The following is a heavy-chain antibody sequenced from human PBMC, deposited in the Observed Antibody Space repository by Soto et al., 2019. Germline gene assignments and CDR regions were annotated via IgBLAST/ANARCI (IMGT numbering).Heavy chain of an antibody. CDR2: ISGSGGST. CDR3: AKVMVKNWFDP. J-gene: IGHJ5*02. Sequence: HPGGSLRLSCAATGFTFSSYAMGRVRQAPGKGLEWVSGISGSGGSTYYADSVKGRFTISRDNSKNTLYPQMNSLRADDTAVYYCAKVMVKNWFDPWGQGTLVTVSS. V-gene: IGHV3-23*01. CDR1: GFTFSSYA. D-gene: IGHD5-18*01.